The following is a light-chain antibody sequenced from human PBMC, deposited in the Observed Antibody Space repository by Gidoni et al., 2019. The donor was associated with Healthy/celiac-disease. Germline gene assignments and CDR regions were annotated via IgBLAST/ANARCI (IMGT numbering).Light chain of an antibody. CDR1: QDISNY. V-gene: IGKV1-33*01. Sequence: DIQMPQSPSSLSASVGDRVTITCQASQDISNYLNWYQQKPGKDPKLLIYDASTLETGVPSRFSGSGSGTDFTFTISSLQPEDVATYYCQQYNNLPLTFGGGTKVEIK. J-gene: IGKJ4*01. CDR3: QQYNNLPLT. CDR2: DAS.